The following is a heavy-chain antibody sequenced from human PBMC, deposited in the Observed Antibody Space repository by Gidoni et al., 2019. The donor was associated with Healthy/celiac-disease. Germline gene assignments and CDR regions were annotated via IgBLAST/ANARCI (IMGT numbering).Heavy chain of an antibody. Sequence: LEWLALIYWNDDKRYSPSLKSRLTITKDTSKNQVVLTMTNMDPVDTATYYCAHSITIFGVVTANWFDPWGQGTLVTVSS. CDR3: AHSITIFGVVTANWFDP. D-gene: IGHD3-3*01. J-gene: IGHJ5*02. V-gene: IGHV2-5*01. CDR2: IYWNDDK.